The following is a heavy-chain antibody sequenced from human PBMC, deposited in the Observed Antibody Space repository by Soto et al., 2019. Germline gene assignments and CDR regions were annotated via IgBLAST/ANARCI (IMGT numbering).Heavy chain of an antibody. D-gene: IGHD3-16*01. CDR2: IWYDGSNK. CDR1: GFTFSSSN. J-gene: IGHJ4*02. Sequence: QVQLLESGGGVVQPGRSLRLSCAASGFTFSSSNMHWVRQAPGKGLEWVAAIWYDGSNKYYADSVKGRFTISRDNSKNTVDLQMNSLSGECTAVYYCAGEGVAYATDYWGQGTLLTVSS. V-gene: IGHV3-33*01. CDR3: AGEGVAYATDY.